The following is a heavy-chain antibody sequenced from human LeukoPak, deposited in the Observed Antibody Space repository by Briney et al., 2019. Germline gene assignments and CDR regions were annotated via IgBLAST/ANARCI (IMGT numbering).Heavy chain of an antibody. CDR2: ISAYNGNT. CDR1: GYTFTSYG. V-gene: IGHV1-18*01. J-gene: IGHJ4*02. CDR3: ARVCRGGYCSSTSSFDC. Sequence: ASVKVSCKASGYTFTSYGISWVRQAPGQGLEWMGWISAYNGNTNYAQKLQGRVTMTTDTSTSTAYMELRSLRSDDTAVYYCARVCRGGYCSSTSSFDCWGQGTLVTVSS. D-gene: IGHD2-2*01.